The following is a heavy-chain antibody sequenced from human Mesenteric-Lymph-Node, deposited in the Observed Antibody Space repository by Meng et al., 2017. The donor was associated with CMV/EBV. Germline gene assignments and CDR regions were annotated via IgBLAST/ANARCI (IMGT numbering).Heavy chain of an antibody. Sequence: ASGFTFNNYVMSWVRQAPGMGLEWVSSITTNGRNAYYADSVKGRFTLSRDNSKNTLYLQMNSLRAEDTAVYYCAKDKVPAAVYYFDYWGQGTLVTVSS. V-gene: IGHV3-23*01. CDR1: GFTFNNYV. J-gene: IGHJ4*02. CDR2: ITTNGRNA. D-gene: IGHD2-2*01. CDR3: AKDKVPAAVYYFDY.